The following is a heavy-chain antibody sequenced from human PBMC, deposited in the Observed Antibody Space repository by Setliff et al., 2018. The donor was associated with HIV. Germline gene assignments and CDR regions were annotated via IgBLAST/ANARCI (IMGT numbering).Heavy chain of an antibody. J-gene: IGHJ4*02. Sequence: SETLSLTCTVSGGSITSGGYYWSWIRQHPGKGLEWIGYIVYSGRTYYNPSLKSRVSISVDASKNQFSLRLSSVTAADTAVYYCAREKIVVLRAYHFDYWGLGTLVTVSS. D-gene: IGHD3-22*01. CDR3: AREKIVVLRAYHFDY. CDR2: IVYSGRT. CDR1: GGSITSGGYY. V-gene: IGHV4-31*03.